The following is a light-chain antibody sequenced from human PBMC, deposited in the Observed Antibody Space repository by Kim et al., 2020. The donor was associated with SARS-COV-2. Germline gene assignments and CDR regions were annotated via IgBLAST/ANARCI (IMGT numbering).Light chain of an antibody. J-gene: IGLJ3*02. CDR3: NCRDSNHWV. Sequence: SGALGQTVRITGQGDSLRSHYASWYRQKPGQAPVLVIYGKNNRPSGIPARFSGSTSGNTASLTITGAQAEDEADYYCNCRDSNHWVFGGGTQLTVL. CDR2: GKN. CDR1: SLRSHY. V-gene: IGLV3-19*01.